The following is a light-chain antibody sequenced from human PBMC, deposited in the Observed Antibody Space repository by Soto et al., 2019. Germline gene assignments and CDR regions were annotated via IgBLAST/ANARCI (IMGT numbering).Light chain of an antibody. V-gene: IGLV2-14*01. CDR2: DVR. CDR1: SSDVGGYNY. J-gene: IGLJ1*01. CDR3: SSYTTISTYV. Sequence: QSVLTQPASVSGSPGQSITISCTGTSSDVGGYNYVSWYQQHPGKAPKLMIYDVRNRPSGVSNRFSGSKSVNTASLTISRLQAEDEADYYCSSYTTISTYVFGTGTKVTVL.